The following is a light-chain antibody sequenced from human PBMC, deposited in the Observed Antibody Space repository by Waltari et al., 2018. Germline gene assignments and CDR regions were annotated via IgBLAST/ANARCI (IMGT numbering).Light chain of an antibody. CDR3: QQYNKWPLT. V-gene: IGKV3-15*01. Sequence: WRASQSINSDLAWYQQKPGQAPRLLIYGASTRATGIPARFSGSGSGTDFTLTISSLQSEDFAIYYCQQYNKWPLTFGPGTKVHF. CDR2: GAS. J-gene: IGKJ3*01. CDR1: QSINSD.